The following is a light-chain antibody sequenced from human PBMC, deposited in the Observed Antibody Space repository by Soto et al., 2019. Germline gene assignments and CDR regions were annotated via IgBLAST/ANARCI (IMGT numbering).Light chain of an antibody. CDR2: DAS. J-gene: IGKJ1*01. CDR1: QSISYW. Sequence: DIQMTQTPSTLSASGGDRVTITCRASQSISYWLAWYQQKPGKAPNLLIYDASNLESGVPSRFSGSAFGTEFTLTISSLQPDDLATYYCQQYNSYSWTFGQGTKVDLK. CDR3: QQYNSYSWT. V-gene: IGKV1-5*01.